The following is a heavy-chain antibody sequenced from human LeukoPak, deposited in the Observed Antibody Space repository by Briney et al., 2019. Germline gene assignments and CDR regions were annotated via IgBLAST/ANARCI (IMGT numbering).Heavy chain of an antibody. CDR1: GGSISSGGYS. Sequence: PSETLSLTCTVSGGSISSGGYSWSWIRQHPGKGLEWIGYIYYSGSTYYNPSLKSRVTISVDTSKNQFSLKLSSVTAADTAVYYCAGGPGGDYFDYWGQGTLVTVSS. J-gene: IGHJ4*02. CDR2: IYYSGST. CDR3: AGGPGGDYFDY. D-gene: IGHD2-21*01. V-gene: IGHV4-31*03.